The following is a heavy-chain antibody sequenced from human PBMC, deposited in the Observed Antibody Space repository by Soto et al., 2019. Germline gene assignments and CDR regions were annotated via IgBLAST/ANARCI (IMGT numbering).Heavy chain of an antibody. CDR1: GFIFSSYG. V-gene: IGHV3-74*01. CDR3: AREKVVVMYDAFDI. CDR2: IDTYGSST. J-gene: IGHJ3*02. Sequence: GGSLRLSCVASGFIFSSYGMHWVRQAPGKGLVWVSRIDTYGSSTSYADSVKGRFTISRDNAKNTLYLQMNSLRAEDTAVYYCAREKVVVMYDAFDIWGQGTMVTVSS. D-gene: IGHD2-15*01.